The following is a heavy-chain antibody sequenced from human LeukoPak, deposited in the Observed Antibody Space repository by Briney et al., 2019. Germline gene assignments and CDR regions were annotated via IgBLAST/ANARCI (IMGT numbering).Heavy chain of an antibody. Sequence: SQTLSLTCAISGDSVSSNSAAWNWIRQSPSRGLEWLGRTYYRSKWSNDYAVSVKSRITINPDTSKNQFSLQLNSVTPEDTAVYYCARETEDIVVVPAANPTFSYYYYGMDVWGQGTTVTVSS. V-gene: IGHV6-1*01. CDR1: GDSVSSNSAA. CDR3: ARETEDIVVVPAANPTFSYYYYGMDV. J-gene: IGHJ6*02. CDR2: TYYRSKWSN. D-gene: IGHD2-2*01.